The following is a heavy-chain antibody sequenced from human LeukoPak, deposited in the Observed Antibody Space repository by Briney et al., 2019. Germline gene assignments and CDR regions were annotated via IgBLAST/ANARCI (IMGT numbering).Heavy chain of an antibody. D-gene: IGHD5-12*01. CDR3: ARGSVYSGYDSFPFDY. J-gene: IGHJ4*02. V-gene: IGHV4-59*01. CDR2: IYYSGST. CDR1: GGSINTYY. Sequence: SETLSLTCSVSGGSINTYYWSWIRQAPGKGLEWIGYIYYSGSTNYNPSLKSRVTISVDTSKNQFSLKLSSVTAADTAVYYCARGSVYSGYDSFPFDYWGQGTLVTVSS.